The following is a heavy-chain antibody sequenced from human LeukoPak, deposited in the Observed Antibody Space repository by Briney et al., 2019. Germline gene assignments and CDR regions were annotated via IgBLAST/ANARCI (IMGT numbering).Heavy chain of an antibody. Sequence: GGSLRLSCAASGFTFSNYTMSWVRQAPGKGLEWVSSISYSSTYIYYADSVKGRFTISRDDAKNSLYLQMNSLRAEDTAVYYCARGYSSSWTFDYWGQGTLVTVSS. CDR1: GFTFSNYT. V-gene: IGHV3-21*01. CDR2: ISYSSTYI. J-gene: IGHJ4*02. CDR3: ARGYSSSWTFDY. D-gene: IGHD6-13*01.